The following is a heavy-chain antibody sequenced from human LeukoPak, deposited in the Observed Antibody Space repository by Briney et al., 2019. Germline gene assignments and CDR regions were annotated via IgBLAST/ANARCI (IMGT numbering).Heavy chain of an antibody. V-gene: IGHV1-18*01. Sequence: ASVKVSCKASGYTFTSYGISWVRQAPGQGLEWMGWISTYNGNTNYAQKLQGRVTMTTDTSTSTAYMELRSLRSDDTAVYYCARLVDCSGGSCYPEPVDYWGQGTLVTVSS. J-gene: IGHJ4*02. CDR3: ARLVDCSGGSCYPEPVDY. CDR1: GYTFTSYG. CDR2: ISTYNGNT. D-gene: IGHD2-15*01.